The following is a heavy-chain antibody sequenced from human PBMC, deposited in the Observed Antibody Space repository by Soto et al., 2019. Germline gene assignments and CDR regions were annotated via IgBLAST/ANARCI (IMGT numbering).Heavy chain of an antibody. CDR1: SGSVSSTNYY. CDR2: IYYSGNT. D-gene: IGHD7-27*01. CDR3: ARGTWVYYYYGMDV. V-gene: IGHV4-39*06. J-gene: IGHJ6*02. Sequence: PSETLSLTCTVSSGSVSSTNYYWGWIRQPPGKGLEWIGNIYYSGNTYYNPSLKSRVTISVDTSKNQFPLKLSSVTAADTAVYYCARGTWVYYYYGMDVWGQGTTVTVSS.